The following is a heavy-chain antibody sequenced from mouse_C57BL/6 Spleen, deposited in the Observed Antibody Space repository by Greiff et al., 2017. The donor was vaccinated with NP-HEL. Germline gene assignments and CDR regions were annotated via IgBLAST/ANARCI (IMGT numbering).Heavy chain of an antibody. CDR1: GFTFSDYG. D-gene: IGHD3-2*02. J-gene: IGHJ4*01. CDR3: ATAQATLMDY. V-gene: IGHV5-17*01. CDR2: ISSGSSTI. Sequence: EVQGVESGGGLVKPGGSLKLSCAASGFTFSDYGMHWVRQAPEKGLEWVAYISSGSSTIYYADTVKGRFTISRDNAKNTLYLQMTSLRSEDTAMYYCATAQATLMDYWGQGTSVTVSS.